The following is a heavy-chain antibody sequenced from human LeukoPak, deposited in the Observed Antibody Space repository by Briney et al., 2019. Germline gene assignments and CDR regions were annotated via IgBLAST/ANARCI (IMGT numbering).Heavy chain of an antibody. J-gene: IGHJ4*02. Sequence: PSETLSLTCAVYGGSFSGYYWSWIRQPPGKGLEWIGSIFYSGSTYYNPSLKSRVTISVDTSKNQFSLKLNSVTAADTAVYYCARAKGGDDYWGQGTVVIVSS. CDR1: GGSFSGYY. V-gene: IGHV4-34*12. CDR3: ARAKGGDDY. D-gene: IGHD7-27*01. CDR2: IFYSGST.